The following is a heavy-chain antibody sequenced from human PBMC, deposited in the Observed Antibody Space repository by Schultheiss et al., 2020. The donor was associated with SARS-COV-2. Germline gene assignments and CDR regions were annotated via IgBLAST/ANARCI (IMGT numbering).Heavy chain of an antibody. CDR1: GFTFSTYA. Sequence: GGSLRLSCAASGFTFSTYAMSWVRQAPGKGLEWVSTISGSGGSTYYADSVKGPFTISRDNSKNTLYLQMNSLRAEDTAVYYCARETISGLDYWGQGNLVTVSS. CDR2: ISGSGGST. D-gene: IGHD3-3*02. CDR3: ARETISGLDY. V-gene: IGHV3-23*01. J-gene: IGHJ4*02.